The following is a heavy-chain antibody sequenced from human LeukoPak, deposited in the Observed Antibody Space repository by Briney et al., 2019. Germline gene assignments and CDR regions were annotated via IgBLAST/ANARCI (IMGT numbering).Heavy chain of an antibody. V-gene: IGHV4-4*07. Sequence: SETLSLTCTVSGGSISSYYWSWIRQPAGKGLEWIGRIYTSGSTNYNPSLKSRVTMSVDTSKNQFSLKLSSVTAADTAVYYCARGRYSYGLLDFDYWGQGTLVTVSS. CDR3: ARGRYSYGLLDFDY. CDR1: GGSISSYY. CDR2: IYTSGST. J-gene: IGHJ4*02. D-gene: IGHD5-18*01.